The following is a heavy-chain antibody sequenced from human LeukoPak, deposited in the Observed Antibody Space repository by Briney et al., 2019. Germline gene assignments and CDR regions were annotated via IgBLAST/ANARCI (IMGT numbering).Heavy chain of an antibody. J-gene: IGHJ4*02. Sequence: GESLKISCKGSGYSFASYWLAWVRQMPGKGLEWMGIIYPGDSDTTYSPFFQGQVTISADTSISTAYLQWSSLKASDTAMYYCARLYYYDSSGYYNGNYWGQGTLVTVSS. CDR3: ARLYYYDSSGYYNGNY. V-gene: IGHV5-51*01. CDR2: IYPGDSDT. D-gene: IGHD3-22*01. CDR1: GYSFASYW.